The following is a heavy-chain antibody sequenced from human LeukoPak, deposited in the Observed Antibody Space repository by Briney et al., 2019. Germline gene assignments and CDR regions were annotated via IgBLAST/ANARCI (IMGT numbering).Heavy chain of an antibody. J-gene: IGHJ6*03. Sequence: SETLSLTCAVYGGSFSGYYWSWIRQPPGKGLEWIGEINHSGSTNYNPSLKSRVTISVDTSKNQFSLKLSSVTAADTAVYYCARRIAVAPDYYYMDVWGKGTTVTISS. D-gene: IGHD6-19*01. CDR2: INHSGST. CDR1: GGSFSGYY. CDR3: ARRIAVAPDYYYMDV. V-gene: IGHV4-34*01.